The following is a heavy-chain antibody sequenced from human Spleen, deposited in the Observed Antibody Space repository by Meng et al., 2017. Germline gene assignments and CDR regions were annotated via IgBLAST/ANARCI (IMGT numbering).Heavy chain of an antibody. J-gene: IGHJ4*02. CDR3: AGGRQISI. D-gene: IGHD2-2*02. CDR1: GFTFSNYA. CDR2: INLGGSEE. Sequence: GGSLRLSCAASGFTFSNYAMTWVRQAPGKGLEWVANINLGGSEENYVDSVKGRFTISRDNAKNSVFLQMNSLRAEDTAVYYCAGGRQISIWGQGTLVTVSS. V-gene: IGHV3-7*01.